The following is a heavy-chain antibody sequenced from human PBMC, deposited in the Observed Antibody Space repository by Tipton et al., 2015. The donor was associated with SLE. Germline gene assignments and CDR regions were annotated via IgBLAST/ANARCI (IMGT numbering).Heavy chain of an antibody. D-gene: IGHD7-27*01. CDR3: ARVLTGSCFDN. Sequence: TLSLTCTVSGGSISISPYFWGWVRQPPGQGLEWTASVSYSGGTYYNPSFTSRVTISADTSKNQFSLTLSSVTAADTALYYCARVLTGSCFDNWGQGTLVTVSS. J-gene: IGHJ4*02. CDR1: GGSISISPYF. V-gene: IGHV4-39*07. CDR2: VSYSGGT.